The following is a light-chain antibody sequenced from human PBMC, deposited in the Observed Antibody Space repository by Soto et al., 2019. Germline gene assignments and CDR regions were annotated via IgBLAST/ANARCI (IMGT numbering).Light chain of an antibody. Sequence: EIVLTQSPGTLSLSPGERATLSCRASQTVTNRYLAWYQQKPGQAPRLLIFGASIRDTGIPDRFSGSGSGTDFTLTISRLESEDFAVYYCQQYGSSGTFGQGTKV. CDR2: GAS. V-gene: IGKV3-20*01. J-gene: IGKJ1*01. CDR1: QTVTNRY. CDR3: QQYGSSGT.